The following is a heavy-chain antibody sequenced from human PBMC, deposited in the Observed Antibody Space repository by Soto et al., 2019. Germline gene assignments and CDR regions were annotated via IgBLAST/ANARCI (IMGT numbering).Heavy chain of an antibody. Sequence: RQAPGQGLEWMGWISTYNGNTNHAQSLQGRVTMTRETSSTTAYMELRSLRSDDTCLYYCARVMTTFRLVTKGSDHWGQGILVTVSS. CDR3: ARVMTTFRLVTKGSDH. V-gene: IGHV1-18*01. CDR2: ISTYNGNT. D-gene: IGHD3-3*01. J-gene: IGHJ4*02.